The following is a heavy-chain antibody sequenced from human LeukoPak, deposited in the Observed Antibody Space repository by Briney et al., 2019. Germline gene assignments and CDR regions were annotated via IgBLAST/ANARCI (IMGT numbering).Heavy chain of an antibody. J-gene: IGHJ3*02. Sequence: PSETLSLTCTVSGGSISSSSYYWGWIRQPPGKGLEWIGSIYYSGSTYYNPSLKSRVTISVDTSKNQFSLKLSSVTAADTAVYYCARHCSSTSCYWPVDAFDIWGQGTMVTVSS. CDR2: IYYSGST. CDR3: ARHCSSTSCYWPVDAFDI. V-gene: IGHV4-39*01. CDR1: GGSISSSSYY. D-gene: IGHD2-2*01.